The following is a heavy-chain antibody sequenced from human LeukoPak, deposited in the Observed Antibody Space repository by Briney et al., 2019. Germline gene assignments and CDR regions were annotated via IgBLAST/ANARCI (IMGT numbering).Heavy chain of an antibody. CDR1: GGSISSYY. D-gene: IGHD5-24*01. V-gene: IGHV4-59*01. CDR2: IYYSGST. J-gene: IGHJ2*01. CDR3: ARDSTQRWPGLVPWYFDL. Sequence: SETLSLTCTVSGGSISSYYWSWIRQPPGKGLEWIGYIYYSGSTNYNPSLKSRVTISVDTSKNQFSLKLSSVTAADTAVYYCARDSTQRWPGLVPWYFDLWGRGALVTVSS.